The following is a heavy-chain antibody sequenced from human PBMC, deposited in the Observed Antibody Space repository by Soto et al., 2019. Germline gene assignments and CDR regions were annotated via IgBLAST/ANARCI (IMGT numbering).Heavy chain of an antibody. CDR1: GYTFTSYY. CDR3: ARSRLDILTAPECAFDI. CDR2: INPSGGST. Sequence: ASVKVSCKASGYTFTSYYMHWVRQAPGQGLEWMGIINPSGGSTSYAQKFQGRVTMTRDTSTSTVYMELSSLRSEDTAVYYCARSRLDILTAPECAFDIWGQGTMVTVSS. V-gene: IGHV1-46*03. D-gene: IGHD3-9*01. J-gene: IGHJ3*02.